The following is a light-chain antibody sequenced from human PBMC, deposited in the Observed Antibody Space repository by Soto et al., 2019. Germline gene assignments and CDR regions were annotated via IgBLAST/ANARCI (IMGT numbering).Light chain of an antibody. CDR1: QGISNH. CDR3: QQSYSTPPT. J-gene: IGKJ1*01. Sequence: DIQMTQSPSAMSASVGDRVTITCRASQGISNHLVWFQQKPGKVPKRLIYDASYLQTGVPSRFSGSGSGTDFTLTISSLQPEDFGTYYCQQSYSTPPTFGQGTKVEI. CDR2: DAS. V-gene: IGKV1-17*03.